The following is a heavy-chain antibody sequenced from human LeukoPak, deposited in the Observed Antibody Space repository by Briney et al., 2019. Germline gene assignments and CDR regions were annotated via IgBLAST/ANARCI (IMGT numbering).Heavy chain of an antibody. J-gene: IGHJ4*02. CDR1: GFTFSDYT. Sequence: GGSLRLSCAASGFTFSDYTIHWVRQAPGTGLEWVGRIKSKTDGGTTDYAAPVEGRFTISRDDSKNTLYLQMNSLRTEDTAVYYCATSRFSDCCGSCYRSFDYWGQGTLVIVSS. D-gene: IGHD2-15*01. CDR2: IKSKTDGGTT. V-gene: IGHV3-15*01. CDR3: ATSRFSDCCGSCYRSFDY.